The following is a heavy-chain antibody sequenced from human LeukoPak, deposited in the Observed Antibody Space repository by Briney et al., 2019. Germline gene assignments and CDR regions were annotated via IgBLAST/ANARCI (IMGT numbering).Heavy chain of an antibody. J-gene: IGHJ4*02. D-gene: IGHD2-2*01. CDR3: ARGPAVYCSSTSCHLAITGYFDY. V-gene: IGHV3-7*01. Sequence: AGGSLRLSCAASGFTFSSYWMNWVRQAPGKGLEWVANIKQDGSEKYYVDSVKGRFTISRDNSKNTLYLQMNSLRAEDTAVYYCARGPAVYCSSTSCHLAITGYFDYWGQGTLVTVSS. CDR1: GFTFSSYW. CDR2: IKQDGSEK.